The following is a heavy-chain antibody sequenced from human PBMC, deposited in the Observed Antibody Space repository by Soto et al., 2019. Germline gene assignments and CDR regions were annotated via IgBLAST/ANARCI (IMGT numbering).Heavy chain of an antibody. D-gene: IGHD6-6*01. CDR2: ISYDGSNK. J-gene: IGHJ6*02. CDR1: GFTFSSYA. CDR3: ARDLGIAARYYYYYGMDV. Sequence: GGSLRLSCASSGFTFSSYAMHWVRQAPGKGLEWVAVISYDGSNKYYADSVKGRFTISRDNSKNTLYLQMNSLRAEDTAVYYCARDLGIAARYYYYYGMDVWGQGTTVTVSS. V-gene: IGHV3-30-3*01.